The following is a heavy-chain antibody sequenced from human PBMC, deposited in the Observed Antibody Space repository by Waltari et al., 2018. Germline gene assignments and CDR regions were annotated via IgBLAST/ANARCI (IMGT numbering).Heavy chain of an antibody. J-gene: IGHJ3*02. CDR3: AETGERDAFDI. CDR2: IYYSGST. V-gene: IGHV4-59*01. CDR1: GGSISSYY. D-gene: IGHD7-27*01. Sequence: QVQLQESGPGLVKPSETLSLTCTVSGGSISSYYWSWIRQPPGKGLEWIGYIYYSGSTNYNPSLKSRGTISVDTSKNQFSLKLSSVTAADTAVYYCAETGERDAFDIWGQGTMVTVSS.